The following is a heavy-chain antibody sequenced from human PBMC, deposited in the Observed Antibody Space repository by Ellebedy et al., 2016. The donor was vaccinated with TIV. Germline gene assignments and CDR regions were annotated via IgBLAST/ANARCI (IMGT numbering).Heavy chain of an antibody. CDR1: GRSISSYY. D-gene: IGHD3-10*01. CDR2: INHSGST. Sequence: SETLSLXCTVSGRSISSYYWSWIRQPPGKGLEWIGEINHSGSTHYNPSLRSRVSISADSSKNQLSLNLSSMTAADTAVYYCARFGSYWGQGTLVTVSS. CDR3: ARFGSY. J-gene: IGHJ4*02. V-gene: IGHV4-34*01.